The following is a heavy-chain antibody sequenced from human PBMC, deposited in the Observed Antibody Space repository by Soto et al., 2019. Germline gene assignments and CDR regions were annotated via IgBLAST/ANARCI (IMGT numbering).Heavy chain of an antibody. J-gene: IGHJ4*02. V-gene: IGHV4-34*01. Sequence: QVQLQQWGAGLLKPSETLSLNCAVTGGSLSGYYWSWIRQPPGKGLEWIGEVKDGGHTNYSPSLRGRVTISTDPSNNPFSLRLNSVTAADTGGYYCARGQEGVVATHWDQGSLVTVSS. D-gene: IGHD5-12*01. CDR3: ARGQEGVVATH. CDR2: VKDGGHT. CDR1: GGSLSGYY.